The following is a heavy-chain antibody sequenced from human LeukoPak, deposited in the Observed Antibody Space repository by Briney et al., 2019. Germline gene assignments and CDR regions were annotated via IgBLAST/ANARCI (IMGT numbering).Heavy chain of an antibody. V-gene: IGHV3-21*06. Sequence: PGGSLRLSCAASGFTSSNYNMNWVRQAPGKGLEWVSYISSRGSYTYYADSVKGRFTISRDNAKNSLYLQMNSLRAEDTAVYYCARIDAFDIWGQGTMVTVSS. CDR2: ISSRGSYT. J-gene: IGHJ3*02. CDR1: GFTSSNYN. CDR3: ARIDAFDI.